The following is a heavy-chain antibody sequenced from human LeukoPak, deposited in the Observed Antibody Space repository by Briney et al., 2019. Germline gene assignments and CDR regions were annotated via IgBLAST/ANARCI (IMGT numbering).Heavy chain of an antibody. CDR1: GGTFSSYA. V-gene: IGHV1-69*05. D-gene: IGHD3-22*01. J-gene: IGHJ4*02. CDR2: IVPISGTA. CDR3: ARARGYYDSSECYIDY. Sequence: ASVKVSCKASGGTFSSYAISWVRQAPGQGLEWMGRIVPISGTANYAQKFQGRVTITTDESTSTAYMELSSLRSEDTAVYYCARARGYYDSSECYIDYWGQGTLVTVSS.